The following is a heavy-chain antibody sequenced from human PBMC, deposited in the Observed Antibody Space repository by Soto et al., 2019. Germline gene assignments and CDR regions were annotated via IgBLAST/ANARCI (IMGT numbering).Heavy chain of an antibody. CDR3: AGLRGYAGSPIDY. J-gene: IGHJ4*02. Sequence: SETLSLTCTVSGGSIISGYWSWIRQPPGKGLEWIGYISYSGNTNYNPSLKSRVTMSVDTPKNQFSLRLSSVTTADTAVYYCAGLRGYAGSPIDYWGPGTLVTVSS. CDR1: GGSIISGY. V-gene: IGHV4-59*01. CDR2: ISYSGNT. D-gene: IGHD2-15*01.